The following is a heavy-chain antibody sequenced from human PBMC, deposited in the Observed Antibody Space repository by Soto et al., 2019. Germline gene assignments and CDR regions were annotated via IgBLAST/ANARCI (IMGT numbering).Heavy chain of an antibody. D-gene: IGHD5-12*01. V-gene: IGHV5-51*01. J-gene: IGHJ6*02. CDR1: GYNFATHW. CDR3: ATPGGFGMDV. Sequence: GESLKISCQCSGYNFATHWIGWVRHKAGKGLEWMGIIFPGDAETRYSPSFQGHITISADKSISIAYLRWSSLKASDTGMYYCATPGGFGMDVWGQGTTVTVS. CDR2: IFPGDAET.